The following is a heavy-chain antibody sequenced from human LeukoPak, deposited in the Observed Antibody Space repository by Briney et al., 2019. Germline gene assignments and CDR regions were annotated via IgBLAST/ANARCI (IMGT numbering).Heavy chain of an antibody. CDR1: GFTVSSNY. CDR3: ATTVVTWFYYGMDV. CDR2: IYSGGTT. V-gene: IGHV3-66*01. J-gene: IGHJ6*02. Sequence: GGSLRLSCAASGFTVSSNYMSWVRQAPGKGLEWVSVIYSGGTTYYADSVKGRFTTSRDNSKNTLYLQMNSLRAEDTAVYYCATTVVTWFYYGMDVWGQGTTVTVPS. D-gene: IGHD4-23*01.